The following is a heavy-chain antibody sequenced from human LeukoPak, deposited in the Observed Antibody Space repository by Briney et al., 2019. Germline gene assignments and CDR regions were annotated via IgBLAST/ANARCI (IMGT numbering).Heavy chain of an antibody. V-gene: IGHV3-23*01. Sequence: GGSLRLSCAASGFTFSSYAMSCVRRSPGKGLEWVSAISGSGGSTYYADSVKGRFTISRDDSKNTLYLQMSSLRAEDTAVYDCAKDTPHGRDIVVVPAAIYAPGYYYGMDVWGQGTTVTVSS. D-gene: IGHD2-2*01. J-gene: IGHJ6*02. CDR1: GFTFSSYA. CDR3: AKDTPHGRDIVVVPAAIYAPGYYYGMDV. CDR2: ISGSGGST.